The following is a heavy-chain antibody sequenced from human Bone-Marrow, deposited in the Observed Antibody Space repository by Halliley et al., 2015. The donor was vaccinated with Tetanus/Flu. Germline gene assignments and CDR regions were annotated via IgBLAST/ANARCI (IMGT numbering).Heavy chain of an antibody. CDR3: AKAVQSSGAYQPYDY. V-gene: IGHV3-23*01. Sequence: VSAISDSGGSTNYAESVKGRFTISRDNSKNTVFVQANSLRAEDTAVYYCAKAVQSSGAYQPYDYWGQGTLVTVSS. J-gene: IGHJ4*02. D-gene: IGHD6-19*01. CDR2: ISDSGGST.